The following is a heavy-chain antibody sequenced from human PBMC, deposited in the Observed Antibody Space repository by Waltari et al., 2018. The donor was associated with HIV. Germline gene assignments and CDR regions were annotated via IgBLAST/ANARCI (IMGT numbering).Heavy chain of an antibody. J-gene: IGHJ6*02. CDR2: IYYSGST. CDR3: ARLGCSSTSCQRRGGMDV. Sequence: QVQLQESGPGLVKPSETLSLTCTVSGGSISSYYWSWIRQPPGQGLEWIGYIYYSGSTNYNPSLESRLTISVDTSKNQFSLKLSSVTAADTAVYYCARLGCSSTSCQRRGGMDVWGQGTTVTVSS. V-gene: IGHV4-59*08. CDR1: GGSISSYY. D-gene: IGHD2-2*01.